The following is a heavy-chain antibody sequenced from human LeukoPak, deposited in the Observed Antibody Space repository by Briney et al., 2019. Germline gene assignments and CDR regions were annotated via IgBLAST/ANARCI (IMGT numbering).Heavy chain of an antibody. J-gene: IGHJ4*02. D-gene: IGHD2-21*02. Sequence: PGGSLRLSCAASGFTFSSYAMSWVRQAPGKGLEWGSAISGSGGSTYYADSVKGRFTISRDNSKNTLYLQMNSLRAEDTAVYYCAKITHCGGDCYSYFDYWGQGTLVTVSS. CDR2: ISGSGGST. V-gene: IGHV3-23*01. CDR1: GFTFSSYA. CDR3: AKITHCGGDCYSYFDY.